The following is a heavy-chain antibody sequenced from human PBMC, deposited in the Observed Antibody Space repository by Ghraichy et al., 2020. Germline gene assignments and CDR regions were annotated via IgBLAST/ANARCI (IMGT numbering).Heavy chain of an antibody. Sequence: GGSLRLSCAASGFTFSDDWLHWVRQAPGKGLEWVAYTRQDRTEKYYVDSVKGRFIISRDNAKDSLYLQMNSLRADDTAVYYCARDKNHAQDSWGQGTLVTVSS. CDR1: GFTFSDDW. J-gene: IGHJ4*02. V-gene: IGHV3-7*03. CDR2: TRQDRTEK. CDR3: ARDKNHAQDS. D-gene: IGHD1-14*01.